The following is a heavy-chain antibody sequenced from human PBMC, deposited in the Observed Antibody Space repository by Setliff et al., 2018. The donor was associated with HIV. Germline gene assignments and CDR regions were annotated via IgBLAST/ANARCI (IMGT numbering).Heavy chain of an antibody. CDR2: IYYSGST. D-gene: IGHD3-10*01. CDR3: ARVRRPIYYGSGSYYNYFDY. J-gene: IGHJ4*02. Sequence: PSETLSLTCTVSGGSISSGGYYWSWIRQHPGKGLEWIGYIYYSGSTYYNPSLKSRVTISVDTSKNQFSLKLSSVTAADTAVYYCARVRRPIYYGSGSYYNYFDYWGQGTLVTVSS. V-gene: IGHV4-31*03. CDR1: GGSISSGGYY.